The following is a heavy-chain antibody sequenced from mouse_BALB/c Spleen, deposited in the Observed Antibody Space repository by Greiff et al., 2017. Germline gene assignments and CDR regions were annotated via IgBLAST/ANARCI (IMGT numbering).Heavy chain of an antibody. J-gene: IGHJ4*01. Sequence: VKLVESGPGLVAPSQSLSITCTVSGFSLTGYGVNWVRQPPGKGLEWLGMIWGDGSTDYNSALKSRLSISKDNSKSQVFLKMNSLQTDDTARYYCARGKGYDRYDEGDYYAMDYWGQGTSVTVSS. V-gene: IGHV2-6-7*01. CDR3: ARGKGYDRYDEGDYYAMDY. CDR2: IWGDGST. D-gene: IGHD2-14*01. CDR1: GFSLTGYG.